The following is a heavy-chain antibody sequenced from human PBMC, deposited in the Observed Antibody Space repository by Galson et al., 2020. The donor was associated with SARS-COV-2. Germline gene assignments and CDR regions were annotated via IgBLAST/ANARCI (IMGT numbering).Heavy chain of an antibody. CDR3: ASAGYYYGSGSYSYYYYYGMDV. V-gene: IGHV4-34*01. CDR1: GGSFSGYY. CDR2: INHSGST. Sequence: SETLSLTCAVYGGSFSGYYWSWIRQPPGKGLEWIGEINHSGSTNYNPSLKSRVTISVDTSKNQFSLKLSSVTAADTAVYYCASAGYYYGSGSYSYYYYYGMDVWGQGTTVTVSS. J-gene: IGHJ6*02. D-gene: IGHD3-10*01.